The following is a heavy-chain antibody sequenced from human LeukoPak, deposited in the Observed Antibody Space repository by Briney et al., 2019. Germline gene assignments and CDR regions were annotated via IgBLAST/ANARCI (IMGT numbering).Heavy chain of an antibody. Sequence: GGSLRLSCAASGFTFSSYAMSWVRQAPGKGLEWVSAISGSGGSTYYADSVKGRFTISRDNSKNTLYLQMNSLRAEDTAVYYCARSREPGIAARHDYFDYWGQGTLVTVSS. D-gene: IGHD6-6*01. V-gene: IGHV3-23*01. J-gene: IGHJ4*02. CDR1: GFTFSSYA. CDR3: ARSREPGIAARHDYFDY. CDR2: ISGSGGST.